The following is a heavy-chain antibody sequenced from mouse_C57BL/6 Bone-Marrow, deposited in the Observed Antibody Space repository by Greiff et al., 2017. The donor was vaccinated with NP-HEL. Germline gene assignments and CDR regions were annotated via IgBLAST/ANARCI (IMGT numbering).Heavy chain of an antibody. CDR2: ISYDGSN. Sequence: DVQLQESGPGLVKPSQSLSLTCSVTGYSITSGYYWNWIRQFPGNQLEWMGYISYDGSNNYNPSLKNRISITRDTSKNQFFLKLNSVTTEDTATYYCARFRLWGKGTSVTVSS. CDR1: GYSITSGYY. J-gene: IGHJ4*01. V-gene: IGHV3-6*01. CDR3: ARFRL.